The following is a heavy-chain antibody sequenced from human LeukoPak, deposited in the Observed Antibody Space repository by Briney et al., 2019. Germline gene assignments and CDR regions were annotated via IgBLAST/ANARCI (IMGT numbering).Heavy chain of an antibody. J-gene: IGHJ6*03. CDR3: ARSGWISDYYYMDV. CDR1: GYTFTGYY. V-gene: IGHV1-2*02. Sequence: ASVKVSCEASGYTFTGYYMHWVRQAPGQGLEWMGWINPNSGGTNYAQKFQGRVTMTRDTSISTAYMELSRLRSDDTAVYYCARSGWISDYYYMDVWGKGTTVTVSS. D-gene: IGHD6-19*01. CDR2: INPNSGGT.